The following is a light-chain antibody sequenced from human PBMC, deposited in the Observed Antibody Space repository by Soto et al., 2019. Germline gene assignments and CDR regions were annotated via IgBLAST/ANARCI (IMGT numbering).Light chain of an antibody. V-gene: IGLV2-14*01. CDR1: SSDVGGYNY. Sequence: QSALTQPASVSGSPGQSITISCTGTSSDVGGYNYVSWYQQHPGKAPKLMIYDVSNRPAGVSNRFSGSKSGNTASLTTSGLQAEDEADYYCSSYTSISTLVFGGGTQLTVL. CDR3: SSYTSISTLV. J-gene: IGLJ2*01. CDR2: DVS.